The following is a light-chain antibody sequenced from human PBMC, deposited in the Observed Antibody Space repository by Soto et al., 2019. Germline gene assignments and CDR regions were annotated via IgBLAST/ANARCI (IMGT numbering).Light chain of an antibody. CDR2: WAS. V-gene: IGKV4-1*01. Sequence: DIVMTQSPDSLAVSLGERATINCKSSQSVLYSSNNKNYLAWYQQKPGQPPKLLIYWASTRESGVPDRFSGSGSGTDFTLTISSLQAEDVAVYYGQQYYSTLLLTFGGGTKVEIK. CDR3: QQYYSTLLLT. J-gene: IGKJ4*01. CDR1: QSVLYSSNNKNY.